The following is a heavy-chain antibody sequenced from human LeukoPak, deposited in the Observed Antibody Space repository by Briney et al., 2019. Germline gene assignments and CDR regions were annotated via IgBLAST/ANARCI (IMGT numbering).Heavy chain of an antibody. CDR2: ISGSGGST. CDR1: GFTFSSYA. V-gene: IGHV3-23*01. Sequence: GGSLRLSCTASGFTFSSYAMSWVRQAPGKGLEWVSAISGSGGSTYYADSVKGRFTISRDNSKNTLYLQMNSLRAEDTAVYYCAKDPYSSSIGADAFDIWGQGTMVTVSS. D-gene: IGHD6-6*01. J-gene: IGHJ3*02. CDR3: AKDPYSSSIGADAFDI.